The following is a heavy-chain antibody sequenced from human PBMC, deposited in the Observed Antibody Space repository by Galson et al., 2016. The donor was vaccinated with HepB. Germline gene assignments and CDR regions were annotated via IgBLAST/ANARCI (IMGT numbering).Heavy chain of an antibody. CDR3: ARDRRHNYAFFDS. V-gene: IGHV3-48*02. D-gene: IGHD3-16*01. Sequence: SLRLSCAASGFSFSSYNMDWVRRAPGKGLEWVSYISRTGETFYYADSVKGRFTISRDNAKNLLYLQMSSLRDEDTAVYYCARDRRHNYAFFDSWGQGTPITVSS. CDR2: ISRTGETF. CDR1: GFSFSSYN. J-gene: IGHJ4*02.